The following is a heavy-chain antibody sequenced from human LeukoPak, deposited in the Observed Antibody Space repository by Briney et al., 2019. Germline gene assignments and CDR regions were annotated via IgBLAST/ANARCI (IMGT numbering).Heavy chain of an antibody. J-gene: IGHJ6*02. CDR1: GGSISSSSYY. D-gene: IGHD2-15*01. CDR2: IYYSGST. Sequence: PSETLSLTCTVSGGSISSSSYYWSWIRQPPGKGLEWIGYIYYSGSTNYNPSLKSRVTISVDTSKNQFSLKLSSVTAADTAVYYCARGGSYSGYGMDVWGQGTTVTVSS. V-gene: IGHV4-61*01. CDR3: ARGGSYSGYGMDV.